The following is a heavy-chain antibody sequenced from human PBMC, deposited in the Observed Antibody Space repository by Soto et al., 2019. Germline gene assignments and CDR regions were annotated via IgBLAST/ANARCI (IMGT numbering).Heavy chain of an antibody. CDR2: INPKSGSA. Sequence: GASVKVSCKASGYTFTDYHIHWVRQAPGQGLEWMGIINPKSGSASYAHIFQGRVTMTRDTSTSTVYLELNSLRSEDTAVYYCARYPMTTVSFDYWGQGTLVTVSS. CDR1: GYTFTDYH. J-gene: IGHJ4*02. CDR3: ARYPMTTVSFDY. D-gene: IGHD4-17*01. V-gene: IGHV1-46*03.